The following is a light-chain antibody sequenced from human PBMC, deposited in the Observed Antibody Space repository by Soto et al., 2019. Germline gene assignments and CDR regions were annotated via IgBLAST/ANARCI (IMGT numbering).Light chain of an antibody. CDR1: SSNIGAGYD. V-gene: IGLV1-40*01. CDR2: GNS. Sequence: QSALTQPPSVSGAPGQRVTISCTGSSSNIGAGYDVHWYQQLPGTAPKLLIYGNSNRPSGVPDRFSGSKSGTSASLAITGLQAEYEADYYCQSYDSILSYVFVTGTKVTV. J-gene: IGLJ1*01. CDR3: QSYDSILSYV.